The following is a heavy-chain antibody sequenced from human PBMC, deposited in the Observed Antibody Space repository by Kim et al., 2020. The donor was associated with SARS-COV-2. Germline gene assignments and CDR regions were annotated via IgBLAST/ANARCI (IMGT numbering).Heavy chain of an antibody. Sequence: ASVKVSCKASGYTFTSYAMHWVRQAPGQRLEWMGWINAGNGNTKYSQKFQGRVTITRDTSASTAYMELSSLRSEDTAVYYCARDLDSSGWSTYYYYGMDVWGQGTTVTVSS. CDR1: GYTFTSYA. V-gene: IGHV1-3*01. J-gene: IGHJ6*02. CDR2: INAGNGNT. D-gene: IGHD6-19*01. CDR3: ARDLDSSGWSTYYYYGMDV.